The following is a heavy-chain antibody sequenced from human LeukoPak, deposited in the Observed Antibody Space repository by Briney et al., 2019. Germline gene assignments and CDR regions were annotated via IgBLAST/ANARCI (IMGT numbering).Heavy chain of an antibody. CDR2: IYTSGST. V-gene: IGHV4-4*07. CDR1: GGSTSSYY. CDR3: ARRAVAPKVEAFDI. Sequence: KPSETLSLTCTVSGGSTSSYYWSWIRQPAGKGLEWIGRIYTSGSTNYNPSLKSRVTLSVDTSKNQFSLKLSSVTAADTAVYYCARRAVAPKVEAFDIWGQGTMVTVSS. J-gene: IGHJ3*02. D-gene: IGHD6-19*01.